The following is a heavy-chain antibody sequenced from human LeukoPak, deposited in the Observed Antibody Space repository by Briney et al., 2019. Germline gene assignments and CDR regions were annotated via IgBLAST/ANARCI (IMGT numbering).Heavy chain of an antibody. J-gene: IGHJ6*03. CDR2: IWYDGSNK. V-gene: IGHV3-33*01. CDR1: GFTFSSYG. D-gene: IGHD4-17*01. CDR3: ARVTVTTETYYYYCMDV. Sequence: PGRSLRLSCAASGFTFSSYGMHWVRQAPGKGLEWVAVIWYDGSNKYYADSVKGRFTISRDNSKNTLYLQMNSLRAEDTAVYYCARVTVTTETYYYYCMDVWGKGTTVTVSS.